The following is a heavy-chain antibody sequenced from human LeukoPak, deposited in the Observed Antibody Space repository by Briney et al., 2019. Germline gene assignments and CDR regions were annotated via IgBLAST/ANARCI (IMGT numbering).Heavy chain of an antibody. Sequence: SETLSLTCTVSGSSISSYYWSWIRQPPGKGLEWIGYIYYSGSTNYNPSLKSRVTISVDTSKNQFSLKLSSVTAADTAVYYCARYTALPNWITDDPIAAKNPRGYKSAFDIWGQGTMVTVSS. CDR1: GSSISSYY. V-gene: IGHV4-59*08. CDR3: ARYTALPNWITDDPIAAKNPRGYKSAFDI. J-gene: IGHJ3*02. D-gene: IGHD6-6*01. CDR2: IYYSGST.